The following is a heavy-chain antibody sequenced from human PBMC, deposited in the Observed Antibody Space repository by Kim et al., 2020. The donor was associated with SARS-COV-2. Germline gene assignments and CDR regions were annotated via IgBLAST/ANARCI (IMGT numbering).Heavy chain of an antibody. V-gene: IGHV4-39*07. D-gene: IGHD6-13*01. J-gene: IGHJ4*02. CDR3: ARVKVTTAGIDY. Sequence: HTPPLPRQVTKSVDTSKNQFSPKLSSVTAADTAVYYCARVKVTTAGIDYWGQGTLVTVSS.